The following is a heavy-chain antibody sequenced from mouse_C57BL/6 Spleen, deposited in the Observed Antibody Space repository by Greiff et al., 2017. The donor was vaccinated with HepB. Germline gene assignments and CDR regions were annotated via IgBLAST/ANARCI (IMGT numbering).Heavy chain of an antibody. V-gene: IGHV5-17*01. CDR3: ARGRLRREGYAKDY. D-gene: IGHD2-4*01. J-gene: IGHJ4*01. Sequence: EVQLVESGGGLVKPGGSLKLSCAASGFTFSDYGMHWVRQAPEKGLEWVAYISSGSSTIYYADTVKGRLTIYRDNAKNTQLLQMTRLRSEDTAMYYCARGRLRREGYAKDYWGQGTSVTVSS. CDR1: GFTFSDYG. CDR2: ISSGSSTI.